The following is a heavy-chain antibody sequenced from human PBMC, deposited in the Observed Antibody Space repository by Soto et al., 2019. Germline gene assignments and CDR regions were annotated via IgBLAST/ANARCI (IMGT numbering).Heavy chain of an antibody. Sequence: QVQLQQWGAGLLKPSETLSLTCAVYGGSFSGYYWSWIRQPPGKGLEWIGEINHSGSTNYNPSLKSRVTISVDTSKNQFSLKLSSVTAADTAVYYCARDEVVPAATGGMDVWGQGTTVTVSS. CDR1: GGSFSGYY. J-gene: IGHJ6*02. CDR2: INHSGST. V-gene: IGHV4-34*01. D-gene: IGHD2-2*01. CDR3: ARDEVVPAATGGMDV.